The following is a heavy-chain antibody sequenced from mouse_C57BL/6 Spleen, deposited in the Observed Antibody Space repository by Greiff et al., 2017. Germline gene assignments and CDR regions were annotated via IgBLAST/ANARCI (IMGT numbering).Heavy chain of an antibody. CDR3: ARGRPLLYARDY. D-gene: IGHD1-1*01. CDR1: GYSITSGYY. CDR2: ISYDGSN. Sequence: EVQLQESGPGLVKPSQSLSLTCSATGYSITSGYYWNWIRQFPGNKLEWMGYISYDGSNNYNPSLKNRISITRDTSKNQCFLKLNSLTTADTATYYCARGRPLLYARDYGGKGTSVTVSS. V-gene: IGHV3-6*01. J-gene: IGHJ4*01.